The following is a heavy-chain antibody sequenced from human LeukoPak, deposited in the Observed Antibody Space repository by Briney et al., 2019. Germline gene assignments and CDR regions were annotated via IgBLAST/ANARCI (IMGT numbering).Heavy chain of an antibody. CDR1: GFTFSTYS. D-gene: IGHD1-26*01. V-gene: IGHV3-48*01. Sequence: GGSLRLSCAASGFTFSTYSMNWVRQAPGKGLEWVSYFSSGSSITYYADSVKGRFTISRDNSKNTLYLQMNSLRAEDTAVYYCAKDGSGATTFGGILDYWGQGTLVTVSS. CDR2: FSSGSSIT. J-gene: IGHJ4*02. CDR3: AKDGSGATTFGGILDY.